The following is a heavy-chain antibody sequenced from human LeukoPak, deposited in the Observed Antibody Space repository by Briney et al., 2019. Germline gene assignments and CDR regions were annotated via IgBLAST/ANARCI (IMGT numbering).Heavy chain of an antibody. D-gene: IGHD3-22*01. V-gene: IGHV3-15*01. CDR3: TYYYDSSGYFGY. Sequence: GGSLRLSCAASGFTFSNAWMSWVRQAPGKGLEWVGRIKSKTDGGTTDYAAPVKGRFTTSRDDSKNTLYLQMNSLKTEDTAVYYCTYYYDSSGYFGYWGQGTLVTVSS. J-gene: IGHJ4*02. CDR2: IKSKTDGGTT. CDR1: GFTFSNAW.